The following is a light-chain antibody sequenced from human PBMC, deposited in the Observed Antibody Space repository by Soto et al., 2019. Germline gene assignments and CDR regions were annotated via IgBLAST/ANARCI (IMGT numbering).Light chain of an antibody. CDR3: QQYKNWPQFT. V-gene: IGKV3-15*01. Sequence: EIVMTQSPATLSVSPGERATLSCRASQSVSSNLAWYQQKPGQGPRLLIYGASTRATGIPARFSGSGSGTEFTLTISSLQSEDSAVYYCQQYKNWPQFTFGPGTKVDI. J-gene: IGKJ3*01. CDR2: GAS. CDR1: QSVSSN.